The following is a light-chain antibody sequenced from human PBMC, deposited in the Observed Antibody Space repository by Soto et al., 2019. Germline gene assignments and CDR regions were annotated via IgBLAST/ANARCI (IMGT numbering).Light chain of an antibody. V-gene: IGKV3-11*01. CDR3: QQLDNWPLT. CDR1: QSVSSY. Sequence: EIVLTQSPATLSLSPGERATLSCRASQSVSSYLAWYQQKPGQAPRLLIYDTSNRATGIPARFSGSGSGTDFTLTISRLEPEDFAVYYCQQLDNWPLTFGGGTKVEIK. CDR2: DTS. J-gene: IGKJ4*01.